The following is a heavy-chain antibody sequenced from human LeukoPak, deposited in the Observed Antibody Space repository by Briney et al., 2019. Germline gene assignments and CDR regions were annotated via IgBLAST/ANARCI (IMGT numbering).Heavy chain of an antibody. CDR1: GFTFSSYG. D-gene: IGHD3-9*01. CDR3: ARGDILTNYYYYYGMDV. V-gene: IGHV3-33*01. Sequence: GRSLRLSCAASGFTFSSYGMHWVRQAPGKGLEWVAVIWYDGSNKYYADSMKGRFTTSRDNSKHTLYLQMNSLRAEDTAVYYCARGDILTNYYYYYGMDVWGQGTTVTVSS. J-gene: IGHJ6*02. CDR2: IWYDGSNK.